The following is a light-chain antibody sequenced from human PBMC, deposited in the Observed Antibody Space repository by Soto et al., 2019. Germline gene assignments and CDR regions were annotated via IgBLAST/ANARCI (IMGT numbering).Light chain of an antibody. V-gene: IGKV3-11*01. CDR3: QQSSNWPPHT. CDR1: ESVNNY. CDR2: DAS. J-gene: IGKJ2*01. Sequence: VVTKSPATLSLSPGERATLSCRASESVNNYLAGYQQKPGQAPRRLIYDASNRANGIPARFSGSGSGTDVTLTISSLEPEDFAVYFCQQSSNWPPHTFGPGTKLQIK.